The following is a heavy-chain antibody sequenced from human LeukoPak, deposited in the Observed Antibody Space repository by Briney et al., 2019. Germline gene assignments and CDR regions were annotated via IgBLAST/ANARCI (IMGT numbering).Heavy chain of an antibody. CDR2: INHIGTT. J-gene: IGHJ6*03. Sequence: NPSETLSLTCNVSGGSFNGYYWTWIRQPPGKGLEWIAEINHIGTTNHNPSLKSRVSVSTDTSKNQFFLRLTSVTAADMALYYCARLVVTAPQNHYYMDVWGEGTTVTVSS. V-gene: IGHV4-34*01. D-gene: IGHD2-21*02. CDR3: ARLVVTAPQNHYYMDV. CDR1: GGSFNGYY.